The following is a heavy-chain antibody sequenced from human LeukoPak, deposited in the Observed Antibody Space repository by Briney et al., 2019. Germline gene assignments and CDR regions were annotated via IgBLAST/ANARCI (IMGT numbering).Heavy chain of an antibody. J-gene: IGHJ4*02. D-gene: IGHD5-18*01. Sequence: GASVKVSCKASGYTFTSYYMHWVRQAPGQGLEWMGWISAYNGNTNCAQKLQGRVTMTTDTSTSTAYMELRSLRSDDTAVYYCARVRGHRTAIVPPDYWGQGTLVTVSS. CDR3: ARVRGHRTAIVPPDY. CDR2: ISAYNGNT. V-gene: IGHV1-18*04. CDR1: GYTFTSYY.